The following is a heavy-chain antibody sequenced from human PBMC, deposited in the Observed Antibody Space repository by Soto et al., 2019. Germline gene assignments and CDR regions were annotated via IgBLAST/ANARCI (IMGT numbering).Heavy chain of an antibody. D-gene: IGHD3-22*01. CDR3: AKSPYYYDDSGYYSYFDY. CDR2: ISGSGGST. V-gene: IGHV3-23*01. CDR1: GFTFSSYA. Sequence: EVQLLESGGGLVQPGGSLRLSCAASGFTFSSYALSWVRQAPGKGLEWVSTISGSGGSTYYADSVKGRFTISRDNSKTTLYLQMNSLRAEDTAVYYCAKSPYYYDDSGYYSYFDYWGQGTLVTVSS. J-gene: IGHJ4*02.